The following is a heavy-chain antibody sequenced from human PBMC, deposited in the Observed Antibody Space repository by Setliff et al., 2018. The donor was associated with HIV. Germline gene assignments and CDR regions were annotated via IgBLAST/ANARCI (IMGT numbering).Heavy chain of an antibody. J-gene: IGHJ6*03. CDR3: ARQAGTYWGFVYYMDV. V-gene: IGHV4-39*01. CDR2: AHSSGNT. Sequence: ETLSLTCTVSGDSISSRFHWGWIRQPPGKGLEWIAIAHSSGNTYYNPSLESRVTIAVDMSKSQVSLNLTSVTAADTAVYYCARQAGTYWGFVYYMDVCGKGTTVTVSS. D-gene: IGHD7-27*01. CDR1: GDSISSRFH.